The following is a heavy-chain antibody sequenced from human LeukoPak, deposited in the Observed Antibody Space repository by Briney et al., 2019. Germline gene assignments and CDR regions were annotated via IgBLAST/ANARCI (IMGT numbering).Heavy chain of an antibody. CDR2: INPNSGGT. CDR3: ARVSGDGYGAR. J-gene: IGHJ4*02. D-gene: IGHD5-24*01. Sequence: ASVKVSCKASGYTFTSYAMNWVRQAPGQGLEWMGWINPNSGGTNYAQKFQGRVTMARDTSISTAYMELSRLRSDDTAVYYCARVSGDGYGARWGQGTLVTVSS. V-gene: IGHV1-2*02. CDR1: GYTFTSYA.